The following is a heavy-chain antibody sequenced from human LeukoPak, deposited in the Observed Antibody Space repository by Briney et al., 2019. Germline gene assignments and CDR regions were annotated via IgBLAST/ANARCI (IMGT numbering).Heavy chain of an antibody. V-gene: IGHV4-61*02. CDR3: ARDCSSTSCYYYYMDV. D-gene: IGHD2-2*01. CDR2: IYTSGST. Sequence: SETLSLTCTVSGGSISSGSYYWSWIRQPAGKGLEWIGRIYTSGSTNYNPSLKSRVTISVDRSKNQFSLKLSSVTAADTAVYCCARDCSSTSCYYYYMDVWGKGTTVTVSS. J-gene: IGHJ6*03. CDR1: GGSISSGSYY.